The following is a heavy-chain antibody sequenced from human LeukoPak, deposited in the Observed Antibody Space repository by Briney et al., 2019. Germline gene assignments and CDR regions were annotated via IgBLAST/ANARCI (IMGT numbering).Heavy chain of an antibody. CDR2: ISSSGSTI. D-gene: IGHD6-13*01. CDR1: GFTFSSYE. Sequence: GGSLRLSCAASGFTFSSYEMNWVRQAPGKGLEWVSYISSSGSTIYYADSVKGRFTISRDNAKNSLYLQMNSLRAGDTAVYYCARDSPAAGYSGAFDIWGQGTMVTVSS. V-gene: IGHV3-48*03. J-gene: IGHJ3*02. CDR3: ARDSPAAGYSGAFDI.